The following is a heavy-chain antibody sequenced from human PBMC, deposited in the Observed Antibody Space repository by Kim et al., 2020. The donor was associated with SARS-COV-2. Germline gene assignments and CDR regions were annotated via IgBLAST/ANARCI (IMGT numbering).Heavy chain of an antibody. J-gene: IGHJ5*02. Sequence: SETLSLTCTVSGGSISSSSYYWGWIRQPPGKGLEWIGSIYYSGSTYYNPSLKSRVTISVDTSKNQFSLKLSSVTAADTAVYYCARVFRRTKVVTANNWFDPWGQGTLVTVSS. D-gene: IGHD2-21*02. CDR3: ARVFRRTKVVTANNWFDP. CDR2: IYYSGST. V-gene: IGHV4-39*07. CDR1: GGSISSSSYY.